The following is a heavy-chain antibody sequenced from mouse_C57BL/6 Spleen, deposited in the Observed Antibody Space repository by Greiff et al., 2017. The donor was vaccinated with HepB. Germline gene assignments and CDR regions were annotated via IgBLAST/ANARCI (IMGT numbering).Heavy chain of an antibody. Sequence: VQLQQPGAELVMPGASVKLSCKASGYTFTSYWMHWVKQRPGQGLEWIGEIDPSDSYTNYNQKFKGKSTLTVDKSSSTAYMQLSSLTSEDSAVYYCARGGYDVRVDYWGQGTTLTVSS. D-gene: IGHD2-2*01. CDR3: ARGGYDVRVDY. V-gene: IGHV1-69*01. CDR2: IDPSDSYT. J-gene: IGHJ2*01. CDR1: GYTFTSYW.